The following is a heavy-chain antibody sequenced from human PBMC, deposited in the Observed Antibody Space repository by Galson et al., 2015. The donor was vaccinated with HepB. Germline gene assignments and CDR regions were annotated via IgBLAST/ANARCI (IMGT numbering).Heavy chain of an antibody. D-gene: IGHD3-16*02. Sequence: SLRLSCAASGFTFSSYWMSWVRQAPGKGLEWVANIKQDGSEKYYVDSVKGRFTISRDNAKNSLYLQMNSLRAEDTAVYYCARDSYDYVWGSYRYIDYWGQGTLVTVSS. J-gene: IGHJ4*02. V-gene: IGHV3-7*03. CDR2: IKQDGSEK. CDR1: GFTFSSYW. CDR3: ARDSYDYVWGSYRYIDY.